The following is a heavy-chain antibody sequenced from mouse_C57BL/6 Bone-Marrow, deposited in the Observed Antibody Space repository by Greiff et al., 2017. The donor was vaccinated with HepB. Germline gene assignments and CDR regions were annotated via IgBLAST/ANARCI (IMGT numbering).Heavy chain of an antibody. D-gene: IGHD4-1*01. CDR3: TLTGTGYFDY. Sequence: EVKVVESGGGLVQPGGSMKLSCVASGFTFSNYWMNWVRQSPEKGLEWVAQIRLKSDNYATNYAESVKGRFTISRDDSKSSVYLQMNNLRAEDTGIYYCTLTGTGYFDYWGQGTTLTVAS. CDR1: GFTFSNYW. J-gene: IGHJ2*01. CDR2: IRLKSDNYAT. V-gene: IGHV6-3*01.